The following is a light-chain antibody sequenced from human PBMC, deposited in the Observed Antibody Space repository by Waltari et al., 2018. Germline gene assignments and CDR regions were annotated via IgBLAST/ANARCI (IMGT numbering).Light chain of an antibody. CDR1: RGVSSSH. J-gene: IGKJ3*01. CDR2: GAS. CDR3: QQYGTSPVT. V-gene: IGKV3-20*01. Sequence: EIVLTQSPGPPSLSPGYRATLSCRASRGVSSSHLAWYQQKAGQAPRLLIYGASNRPTDIPDRFSGSGSGTDFTLTIARLEPEDFAVYYCQQYGTSPVTFGPGTKVEIK.